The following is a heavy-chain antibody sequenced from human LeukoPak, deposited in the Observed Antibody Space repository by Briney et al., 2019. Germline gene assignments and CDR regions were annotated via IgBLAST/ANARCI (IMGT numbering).Heavy chain of an antibody. J-gene: IGHJ6*02. V-gene: IGHV1-2*02. CDR1: GYTFTGYY. CDR2: INPNSGGT. D-gene: IGHD4-17*01. Sequence: GASVKVSCKSSGYTFTGYYMHWVRQAPGQGLEWMGWINPNSGGTNYAQKFQGRVTMTRDTSISTAYMELSRLRSDDTAVYYCARDPSGDYVPGYYGMDVWGQGTTVTVSS. CDR3: ARDPSGDYVPGYYGMDV.